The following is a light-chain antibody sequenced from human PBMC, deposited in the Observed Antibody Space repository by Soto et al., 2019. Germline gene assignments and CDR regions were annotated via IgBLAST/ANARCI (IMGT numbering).Light chain of an antibody. V-gene: IGLV2-8*01. CDR2: EVV. CDR3: KSYAGSNTYV. J-gene: IGLJ1*01. Sequence: LTQPPSASGSPGQSVTISCTGTKNDIGVYDFVSWYQHHPGKAPRLIIYEVVQRPSGVPDRFSGSKSGNTASLTVSGLQAADEADYFCKSYAGSNTYVFGSGTK. CDR1: KNDIGVYDF.